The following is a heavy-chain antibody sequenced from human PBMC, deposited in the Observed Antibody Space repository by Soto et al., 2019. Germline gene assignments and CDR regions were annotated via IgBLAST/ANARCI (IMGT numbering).Heavy chain of an antibody. V-gene: IGHV1-8*01. CDR2: MNPNSGNT. Sequence: ASVKVSCKASGYTFTSYDINWVRQATGQGLEWMGWMNPNSGNTGYAQKFQGRVTMTRNTSISTAYMELSSLRSEDTAVYYCARGTQWLVNYYYYYYMDVWGKGTTVTVSS. D-gene: IGHD6-19*01. CDR1: GYTFTSYD. CDR3: ARGTQWLVNYYYYYYMDV. J-gene: IGHJ6*03.